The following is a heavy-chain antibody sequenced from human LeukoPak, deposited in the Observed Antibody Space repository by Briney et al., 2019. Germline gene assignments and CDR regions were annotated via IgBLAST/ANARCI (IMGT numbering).Heavy chain of an antibody. J-gene: IGHJ4*02. CDR2: IYYSGST. CDR1: GGSFTGYY. V-gene: IGHV4-59*01. Sequence: SETLSLTCAVYGGSFTGYYWSWIRQPPGKGLEWIGYIYYSGSTNYNPSLKGRVTISVDTPKNQFSLKLSSVTAADTAVYYCARGRLWFGDLLTGYWGQGTLVTVSS. D-gene: IGHD3-10*01. CDR3: ARGRLWFGDLLTGY.